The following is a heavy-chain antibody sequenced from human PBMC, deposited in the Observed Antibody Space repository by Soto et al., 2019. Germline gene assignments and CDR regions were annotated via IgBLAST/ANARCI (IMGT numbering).Heavy chain of an antibody. J-gene: IGHJ3*02. V-gene: IGHV1-2*02. D-gene: IGHD5-18*01. CDR1: GYTFTDYY. Sequence: ASVNVSCKTSGYTFTDYYTHWVRQAPGQGLEWMGWMNPKIGGAYFAQKFQGRVTLTRDTSIGTAYIEVNSLTSDDTAVYFCTRENIENSDGLYDACDIWGQGTPVIVSS. CDR3: TRENIENSDGLYDACDI. CDR2: MNPKIGGA.